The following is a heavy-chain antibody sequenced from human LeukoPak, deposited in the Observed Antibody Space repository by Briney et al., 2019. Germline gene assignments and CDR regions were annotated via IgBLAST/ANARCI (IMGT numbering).Heavy chain of an antibody. J-gene: IGHJ2*01. CDR1: GGFISSSPYY. D-gene: IGHD3-22*01. Sequence: SETLSLTCTVSGGFISSSPYYWGWIRQPPGKGREWIGSISHTGSTFYDPSLRSRVTISVDTSKNQFSLKLRFVTAADTAVYYCASPPQDSSGNWGWYFDFWGRGTLVTVSS. V-gene: IGHV4-39*01. CDR3: ASPPQDSSGNWGWYFDF. CDR2: ISHTGST.